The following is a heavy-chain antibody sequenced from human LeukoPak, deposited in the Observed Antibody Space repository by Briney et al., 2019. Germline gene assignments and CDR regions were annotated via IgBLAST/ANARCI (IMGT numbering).Heavy chain of an antibody. CDR1: GGSFSGYY. J-gene: IGHJ4*02. D-gene: IGHD1-1*01. CDR3: ARERTGTTDDRIDY. Sequence: SETLSLTCAVYGGSFSGYYWSWIRQPPGKGLEWIGEINHSGSTNYNPSLKSRVAISVDTSKNQFSLKLSSVTVADTAVYYCARERTGTTDDRIDYWGQGTLVTVSS. CDR2: INHSGST. V-gene: IGHV4-34*01.